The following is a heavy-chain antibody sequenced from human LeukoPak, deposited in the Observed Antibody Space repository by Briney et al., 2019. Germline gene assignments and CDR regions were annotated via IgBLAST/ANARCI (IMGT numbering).Heavy chain of an antibody. CDR1: GYTFTNYG. CDR2: IIPIFGTA. D-gene: IGHD2-2*01. V-gene: IGHV1-69*05. J-gene: IGHJ4*02. Sequence: EASVKVSCKASGYTFTNYGISWVRQAPGQGLEWMGGIIPIFGTANYAQKFQGRVTITTDESTSTAYMELSSLRSEDTAVYYCARGRTGYQLLYYWGQGTLVTVSS. CDR3: ARGRTGYQLLYY.